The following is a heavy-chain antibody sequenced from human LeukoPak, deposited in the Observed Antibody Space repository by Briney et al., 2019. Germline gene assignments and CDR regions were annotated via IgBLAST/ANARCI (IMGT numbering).Heavy chain of an antibody. D-gene: IGHD6-13*01. Sequence: SQTLSLTCTVSGGSISSGGYYWSWIQQPPGKGLEWIGYIYHSGSTYYNPSLKSRVTISVDRSKNQFSLKLSSVTAADTAVYYCARDRASSSWYKYMDVWGKGTTVTVSS. CDR2: IYHSGST. CDR1: GGSISSGGYY. CDR3: ARDRASSSWYKYMDV. V-gene: IGHV4-30-2*01. J-gene: IGHJ6*03.